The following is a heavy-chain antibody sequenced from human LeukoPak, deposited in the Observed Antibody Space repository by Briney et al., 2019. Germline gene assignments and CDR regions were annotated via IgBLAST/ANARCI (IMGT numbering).Heavy chain of an antibody. CDR3: ARVLSGEMATD. CDR2: INSDGGST. D-gene: IGHD5-24*01. Sequence: GGSLRLSCAASGFPFSSYRMHWVRQAPGKGLEWVSRINSDGGSTAYTESVKGRFTISRDNAKKTVYLQMNSLRAEDTAVYYCARVLSGEMATDWGQGTLVTVSS. J-gene: IGHJ4*02. CDR1: GFPFSSYR. V-gene: IGHV3-74*01.